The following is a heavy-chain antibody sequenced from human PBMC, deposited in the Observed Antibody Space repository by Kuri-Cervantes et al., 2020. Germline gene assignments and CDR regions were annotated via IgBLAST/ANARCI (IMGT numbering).Heavy chain of an antibody. V-gene: IGHV3-15*01. D-gene: IGHD3-3*01. CDR1: GFTFSNAW. CDR2: IKSKTDGGTT. J-gene: IGHJ4*02. Sequence: GGSLRLSCAASGFTFSNAWMSWVRQAPGKGLEWVGRIKSKTDGGTTDYAAPVKGRFTISRDNAKNSLYLQMNSLRAEDTAVYYCAREWFFDYWGQGTLVTVSS. CDR3: AREWFFDY.